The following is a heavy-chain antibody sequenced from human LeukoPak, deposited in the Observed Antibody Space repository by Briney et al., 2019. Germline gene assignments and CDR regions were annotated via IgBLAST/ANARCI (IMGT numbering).Heavy chain of an antibody. V-gene: IGHV4-34*01. CDR3: ARGRRSSSGWYFAFDI. D-gene: IGHD6-19*01. CDR2: INHSGST. Sequence: NPSETLSLTCAVYGGSFSGYYWSWIRQPPGKGLEWIGEINHSGSTNYNPSLKSRVTISVDTSKNQFSLKLSSVTAADMAVYYCARGRRSSSGWYFAFDIWGQGTMVTVSS. CDR1: GGSFSGYY. J-gene: IGHJ3*02.